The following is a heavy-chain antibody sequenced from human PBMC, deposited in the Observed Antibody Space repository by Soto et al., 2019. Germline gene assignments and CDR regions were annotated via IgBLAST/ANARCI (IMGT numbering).Heavy chain of an antibody. J-gene: IGHJ5*02. Sequence: SETLSLTCTVSGGSISSYYWSWIRQPPGKGLEWIGYIYYSGTTSYNPSLKSRVTISINTSKNQFSLKLSSVTAADTAVYYCAREDSRWFDPWGQGTLVTVSS. CDR3: AREDSRWFDP. CDR2: IYYSGTT. V-gene: IGHV4-59*01. CDR1: GGSISSYY.